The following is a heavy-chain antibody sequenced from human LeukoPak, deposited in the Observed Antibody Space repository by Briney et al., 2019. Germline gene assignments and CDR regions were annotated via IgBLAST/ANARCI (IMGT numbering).Heavy chain of an antibody. D-gene: IGHD3-10*01. CDR2: INSDGTST. CDR1: GFTFSSFL. J-gene: IGHJ6*01. CDR3: ARDRRDGSGNYFSRYMAV. V-gene: IGHV3-74*03. Sequence: GGSLRLSCAASGFTFSSFLMHWVRQAPGKGLVWVSRINSDGTSTTYAESVKGRFTTSRENAKNTVYLQMNSLRADDTAVYYCARDRRDGSGNYFSRYMAVCGEGTTITVSS.